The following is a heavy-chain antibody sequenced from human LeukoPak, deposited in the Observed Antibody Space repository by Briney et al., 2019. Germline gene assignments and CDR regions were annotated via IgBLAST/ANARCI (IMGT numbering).Heavy chain of an antibody. CDR1: GYTFTGYY. Sequence: ASVKVSCKASGYTFTGYYMHWVRQAPGQGLEWMGWINPNSGGTNYAQKFQDRVTMTRDTSISTAYMELSRLRSDDTAVYYCARDPQVYCSSTSCYHGDYWGQGTLVTVSS. CDR3: ARDPQVYCSSTSCYHGDY. D-gene: IGHD2-2*01. V-gene: IGHV1-2*02. CDR2: INPNSGGT. J-gene: IGHJ4*02.